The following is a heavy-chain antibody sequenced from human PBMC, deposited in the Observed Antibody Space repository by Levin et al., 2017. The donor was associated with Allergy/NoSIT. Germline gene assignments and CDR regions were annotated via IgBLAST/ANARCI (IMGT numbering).Heavy chain of an antibody. V-gene: IGHV4-61*02. Sequence: SCTVSGGSVSSGTYYWSWIRQPAGKGLEWIGRIYNDGGTNYNPSLKSRVSISLDTSTNQFSLKLSSVTAADTAVYYCAATTVTTGLSYYYYYMDVWGKGSTVTVSS. J-gene: IGHJ6*03. CDR2: IYNDGGT. CDR3: AATTVTTGLSYYYYYMDV. D-gene: IGHD4-17*01. CDR1: GGSVSSGTYY.